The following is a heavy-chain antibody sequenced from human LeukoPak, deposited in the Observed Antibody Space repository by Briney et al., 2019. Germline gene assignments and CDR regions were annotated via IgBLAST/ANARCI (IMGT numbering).Heavy chain of an antibody. V-gene: IGHV1-69*05. Sequence: RASVKVSCKASGGTFGSYAISWVRQAPGQGLEWMGGIIPIFGTANYAQKFQGRVTITTDESTSTAYMELSSLRSEDTAVYYCARDLHPIKKSGYYSLRYYYYYMDVWGKGTTVTVSS. CDR2: IIPIFGTA. CDR1: GGTFGSYA. CDR3: ARDLHPIKKSGYYSLRYYYYYMDV. D-gene: IGHD3-22*01. J-gene: IGHJ6*03.